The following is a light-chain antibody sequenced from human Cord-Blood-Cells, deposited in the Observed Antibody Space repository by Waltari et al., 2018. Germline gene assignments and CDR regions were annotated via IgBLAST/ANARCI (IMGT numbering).Light chain of an antibody. Sequence: QSALTQPRSVSGSPRQSVTISCTGTSSAVGGYNYVSWYQQHPGNAPKLMIYEVSKGPSGVPDRFSGAKSGISASQTISGLQAEDEADYYCCSYAGSYTWVFGGGTKLTVL. CDR1: SSAVGGYNY. V-gene: IGLV2-11*01. J-gene: IGLJ3*02. CDR2: EVS. CDR3: CSYAGSYTWV.